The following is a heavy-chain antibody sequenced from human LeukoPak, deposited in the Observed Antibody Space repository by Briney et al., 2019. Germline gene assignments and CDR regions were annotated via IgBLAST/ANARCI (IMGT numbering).Heavy chain of an antibody. D-gene: IGHD5-18*01. Sequence: GGSLRLSCAASGFILNIYEVNWLRQAPGKGLEGGSYISSSGRTMYYADSVKGRFTISRENDKTSLYLQMNSLSAEDTAVYYCARDSGYSYGALDPWGQGTLVTVSS. V-gene: IGHV3-48*03. CDR2: ISSSGRTM. CDR3: ARDSGYSYGALDP. CDR1: GFILNIYE. J-gene: IGHJ5*02.